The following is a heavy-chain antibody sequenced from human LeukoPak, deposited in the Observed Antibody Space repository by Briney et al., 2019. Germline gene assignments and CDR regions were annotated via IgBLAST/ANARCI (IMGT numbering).Heavy chain of an antibody. J-gene: IGHJ5*02. CDR2: MYTSGST. CDR1: GGSINSYY. V-gene: IGHV4-4*07. CDR3: ARRKVFGGSYGSNWFDP. Sequence: SETLSLTCNVSGGSINSYYWSWIRQPAGKGLEWIGRMYTSGSTNYNPSLKSRVTMSVDTSKNQFSLKLSSVTAADTAVYYCARRKVFGGSYGSNWFDPWGQGTLVTVSS. D-gene: IGHD1-26*01.